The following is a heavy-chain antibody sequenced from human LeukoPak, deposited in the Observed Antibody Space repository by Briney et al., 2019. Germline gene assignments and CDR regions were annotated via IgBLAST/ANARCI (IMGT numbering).Heavy chain of an antibody. J-gene: IGHJ4*01. V-gene: IGHV3-30*04. CDR3: ARDGIQLWTGAVDC. CDR1: GFTFSNFA. Sequence: GGSLRLSCAASGFTFSNFAMHWARQAQGKGLEWVAVITYDGSIKYYPASVRGRFTISRDNSKNSLYLQMNSLRDEDTAVYYCARDGIQLWTGAVDCWGQGRLVSVSS. D-gene: IGHD5-18*01. CDR2: ITYDGSIK.